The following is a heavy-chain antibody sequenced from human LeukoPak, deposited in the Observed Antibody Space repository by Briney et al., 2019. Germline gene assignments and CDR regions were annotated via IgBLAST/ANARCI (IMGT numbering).Heavy chain of an antibody. Sequence: GGPLRLSCAASGFTFSSYWMSWVRQAPGKGLEWVANIKQDGSEKYYVDSVKGRFTISRDNAKNSLYLQMNSLRAEDTAVYYCARDRGAVEFDYWGQGTLVTVSS. V-gene: IGHV3-7*01. CDR1: GFTFSSYW. CDR3: ARDRGAVEFDY. D-gene: IGHD6-19*01. J-gene: IGHJ4*02. CDR2: IKQDGSEK.